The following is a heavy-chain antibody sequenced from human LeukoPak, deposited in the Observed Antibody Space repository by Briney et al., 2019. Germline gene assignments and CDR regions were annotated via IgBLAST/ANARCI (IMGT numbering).Heavy chain of an antibody. J-gene: IGHJ4*02. V-gene: IGHV1-69*06. CDR2: IIPIFGTA. CDR3: ARDSAYCGGDCYSTPVPKSDY. CDR1: GGTFSSYA. D-gene: IGHD2-21*02. Sequence: SVKVSCKASGGTFSSYAISWVRQAPGQGLEWMGGIIPIFGTANYAQKFQGRVTITADKSTSTAYMELSSLRSEDTAVYYCARDSAYCGGDCYSTPVPKSDYWGQGTLVTVSS.